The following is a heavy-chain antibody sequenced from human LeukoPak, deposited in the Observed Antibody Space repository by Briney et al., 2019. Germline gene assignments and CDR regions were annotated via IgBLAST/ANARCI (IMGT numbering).Heavy chain of an antibody. D-gene: IGHD2-2*01. CDR1: GFTFSSYA. CDR2: ISGSGGST. J-gene: IGHJ6*03. V-gene: IGHV3-23*01. Sequence: GGSLRLSCAASGFTFSSYAMSWVRQAPGKGLEWVSAISGSGGSTYYADSVKGRFSISRDNSKNTLYLQMNSLRAEDTAVYYCAKRTDCSSTSCYLYYYYYYYMDVWGKGTTVTVSS. CDR3: AKRTDCSSTSCYLYYYYYYYMDV.